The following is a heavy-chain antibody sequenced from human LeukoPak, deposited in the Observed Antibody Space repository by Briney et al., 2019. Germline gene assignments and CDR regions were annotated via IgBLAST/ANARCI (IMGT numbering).Heavy chain of an antibody. CDR1: GFTFSSYA. J-gene: IGHJ4*02. CDR2: ISANGDTT. V-gene: IGHV3-23*01. CDR3: AKEGRIAAGTGDYFDY. Sequence: GGSLRLSCGASGFTFSSYAMSWVRQAPGKGLEGVSGISANGDTTKYADSVKGRFTISRDNSKNTVFLQMNSLRADDTAVYYCAKEGRIAAGTGDYFDYWGQGTLVTVSS. D-gene: IGHD6-13*01.